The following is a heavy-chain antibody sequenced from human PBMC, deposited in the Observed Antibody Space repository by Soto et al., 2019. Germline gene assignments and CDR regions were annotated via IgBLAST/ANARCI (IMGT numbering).Heavy chain of an antibody. D-gene: IGHD3-10*01. CDR3: ARTRGSGSLDY. V-gene: IGHV4-59*01. CDR1: GGSISSYF. CDR2: IYYSGTT. Sequence: SETLSLTCTVFGGSISSYFWSWIRQPPGKGLEWIGYIYYSGTTNYNPSLKSRLTISLDTSKNQFSLKLSSVTAADTAVYYCARTRGSGSLDYWGQGTLVTVSS. J-gene: IGHJ4*02.